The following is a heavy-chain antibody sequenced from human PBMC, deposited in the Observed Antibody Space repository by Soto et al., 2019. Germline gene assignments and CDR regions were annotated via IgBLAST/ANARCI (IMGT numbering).Heavy chain of an antibody. CDR2: IYYSGST. J-gene: IGHJ4*02. CDR3: ARQVSGTVDY. V-gene: IGHV4-39*01. D-gene: IGHD2-15*01. CDR1: GCAISSSSYY. Sequence: PSETRSLTCTVSGCAISSSSYYWGWIRQPPGKGLEWIGSIYYSGSTYYNPSLKSRVTISVDTSKNQFYLKLSSVTAADMAVYYCARQVSGTVDYWGQGTLVTVSS.